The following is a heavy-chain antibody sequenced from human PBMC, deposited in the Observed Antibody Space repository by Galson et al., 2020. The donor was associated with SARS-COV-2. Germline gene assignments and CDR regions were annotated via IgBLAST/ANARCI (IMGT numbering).Heavy chain of an antibody. D-gene: IGHD3-9*01. Sequence: GESLKISCAASGFTFSSYTMNWVRQAPVKGLELVAYIRSSSGTVYYADPVKGRFTISRDNRKNSLYLQLNSLGVEDTAVYYCARERLGYWGQGTLVTVSS. CDR2: IRSSSGTV. CDR3: ARERLGY. J-gene: IGHJ4*02. V-gene: IGHV3-48*04. CDR1: GFTFSSYT.